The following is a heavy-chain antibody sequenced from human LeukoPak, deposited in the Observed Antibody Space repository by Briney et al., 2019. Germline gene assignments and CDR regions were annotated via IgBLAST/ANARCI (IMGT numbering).Heavy chain of an antibody. D-gene: IGHD6-13*01. CDR3: ARDSGLAAAGIGY. CDR2: IYTSGST. J-gene: IGHJ4*02. CDR1: GGSISSGSYY. Sequence: SETLSLTCTVSGGSISSGSYYWSSIRQPAGNGLEWIGRIYTSGSTNYNPSLKSRVTISVDTSKNQFSLKLSSVTAADTAVYCCARDSGLAAAGIGYWGQGNLVTVSS. V-gene: IGHV4-61*02.